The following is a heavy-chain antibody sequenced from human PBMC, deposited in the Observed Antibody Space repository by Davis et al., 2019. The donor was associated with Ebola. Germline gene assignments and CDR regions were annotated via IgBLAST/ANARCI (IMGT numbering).Heavy chain of an antibody. Sequence: MPGGSLRLSCTVSGYSISSGYYWGWIRQPPGKGLEWIGSIYHSGSTYYNPSLKSRVTISVDTSKNQFSLKLSSVTAADTAVYYCARDISSSWYRNWGQGTLVTVSS. D-gene: IGHD6-13*01. CDR1: GYSISSGYY. CDR3: ARDISSSWYRN. J-gene: IGHJ4*02. V-gene: IGHV4-38-2*02. CDR2: IYHSGST.